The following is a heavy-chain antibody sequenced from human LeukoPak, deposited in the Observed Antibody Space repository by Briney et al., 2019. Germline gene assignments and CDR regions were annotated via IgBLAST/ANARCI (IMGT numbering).Heavy chain of an antibody. CDR1: GFTFSNYA. J-gene: IGHJ4*02. Sequence: GGSLRLSCAASGFTFSNYAMTWVRQAPGKGLEWVATINPDGSKVAYVGSVKGRFTISRDNAKNSVYLQMSSLRVEETGVFYCARDRGYSSFDYWGQGALVAVSS. V-gene: IGHV3-7*01. CDR2: INPDGSKV. CDR3: ARDRGYSSFDY. D-gene: IGHD2-15*01.